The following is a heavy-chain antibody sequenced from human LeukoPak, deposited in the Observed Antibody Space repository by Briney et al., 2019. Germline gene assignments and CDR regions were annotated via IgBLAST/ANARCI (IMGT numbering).Heavy chain of an antibody. V-gene: IGHV4-34*01. CDR3: ARHYGSGSYYHNAFFDY. J-gene: IGHJ4*02. D-gene: IGHD3-10*01. CDR1: GGSFSGYY. Sequence: SETLSLTCAVYGGSFSGYYWSWIRQPPGKGLEWIGEINHSGSTNYNPSLKSRVTISVDTSKNQFSLKLSSVTAADTAVYYCARHYGSGSYYHNAFFDYWGQGTLVTVSS. CDR2: INHSGST.